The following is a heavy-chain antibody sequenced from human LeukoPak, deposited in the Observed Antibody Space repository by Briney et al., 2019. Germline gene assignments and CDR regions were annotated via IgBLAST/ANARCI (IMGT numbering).Heavy chain of an antibody. J-gene: IGHJ5*02. CDR3: ARHHPLYYDFWSGYSNWFDP. D-gene: IGHD3-3*01. CDR2: INHSGST. CDR1: GGSFSGYY. Sequence: PSETLSLTCAVYGGSFSGYYWSWIRQPPGKGLEWIGEINHSGSTNYNPSLKSRVTISVDTSKNQFSLKLSSVTAADTAVYYCARHHPLYYDFWSGYSNWFDPWGQGTLATVSS. V-gene: IGHV4-34*01.